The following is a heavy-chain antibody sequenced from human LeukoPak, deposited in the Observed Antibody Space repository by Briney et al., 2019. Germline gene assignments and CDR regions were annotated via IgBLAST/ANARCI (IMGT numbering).Heavy chain of an antibody. V-gene: IGHV4-59*12. Sequence: TASETLSLTCTVSGGSISSYYWSWIRQPPGKGLEWIGYIYYSGSTNYNPSLKSRVTISVDTSKNQFSLKLSSVTAADTAVYYCARDMTAMASWGPDYWGQGTLVTVSS. CDR3: ARDMTAMASWGPDY. D-gene: IGHD5-18*01. CDR2: IYYSGST. CDR1: GGSISSYY. J-gene: IGHJ4*02.